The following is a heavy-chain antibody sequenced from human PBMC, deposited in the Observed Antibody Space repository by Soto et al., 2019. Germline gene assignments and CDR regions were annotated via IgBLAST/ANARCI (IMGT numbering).Heavy chain of an antibody. CDR3: ASCSPYYDILTGYYIHNYFDY. CDR1: GGSISSGGYY. D-gene: IGHD3-9*01. CDR2: IYYSGST. Sequence: LSLTCTVSGGSISSGGYYWSWIRQHPGKGLEWFGYIYYSGSTYYNPSLKSRVTISVDTSKNQFSLKLSSVTAADTAVYYCASCSPYYDILTGYYIHNYFDYWGQGTLVTVSS. J-gene: IGHJ4*02. V-gene: IGHV4-31*03.